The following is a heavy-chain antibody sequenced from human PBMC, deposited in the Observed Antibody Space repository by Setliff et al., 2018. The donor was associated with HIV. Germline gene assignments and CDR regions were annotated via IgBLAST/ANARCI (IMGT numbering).Heavy chain of an antibody. Sequence: PGESLKISCKGSGYSFTSYWIAWLRQLPGKGLECVGIIYPGDSDTRNSPSFQGQVTISADKSLSTAYLQWSSLKASDTAMYYCARQGQYGSGSYYNRPFDYWGQGTLVTSPQ. CDR2: IYPGDSDT. CDR1: GYSFTSYW. CDR3: ARQGQYGSGSYYNRPFDY. V-gene: IGHV5-51*01. J-gene: IGHJ4*02. D-gene: IGHD3-10*01.